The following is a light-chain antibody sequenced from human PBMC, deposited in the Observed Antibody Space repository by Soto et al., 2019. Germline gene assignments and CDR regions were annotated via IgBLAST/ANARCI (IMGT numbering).Light chain of an antibody. Sequence: EIVMTQSPATLSVSPGERATLSCRASQSVGSDLAWYQQKPGQAPRLVIYDIFTRATAVPTRISGSGSGTEFTLTISSLQSEDFAVYYRQQYNSWPLTFGGGTKVEIK. V-gene: IGKV3D-15*01. CDR2: DIF. CDR3: QQYNSWPLT. CDR1: QSVGSD. J-gene: IGKJ4*01.